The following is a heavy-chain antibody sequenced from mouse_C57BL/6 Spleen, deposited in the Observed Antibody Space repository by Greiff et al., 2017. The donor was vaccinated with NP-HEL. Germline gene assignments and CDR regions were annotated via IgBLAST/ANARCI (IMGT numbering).Heavy chain of an antibody. J-gene: IGHJ1*03. CDR1: GYTFPSYW. D-gene: IGHD2-4*01. CDR2: IYPGSGSP. Sequence: VQLQQPGAELVQPGASVQMSCKASGYTFPSYWITWVKQRPGPGLAWIGDIYPGSGSPNYTEKFKSTATLTVDTSSSTAYMQLSSLTSEDSAVYYCAREGGLRNFDVWGTGTTVTVSS. V-gene: IGHV1-55*01. CDR3: AREGGLRNFDV.